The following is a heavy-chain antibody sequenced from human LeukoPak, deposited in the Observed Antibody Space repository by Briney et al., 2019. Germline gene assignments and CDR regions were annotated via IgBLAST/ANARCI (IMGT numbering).Heavy chain of an antibody. V-gene: IGHV3-20*04. D-gene: IGHD6-13*01. CDR3: ARDPLKGGSSNDFDY. Sequence: GGSLRLSCAASGFTFDDSVMSWVRQAPGKGLEWVSGINWNGGSTGYADSVKGRFTISRDNAKNSLYLQMNSLRAEDTALYYCARDPLKGGSSNDFDYWGQGTLVTVSS. CDR2: INWNGGST. CDR1: GFTFDDSV. J-gene: IGHJ4*02.